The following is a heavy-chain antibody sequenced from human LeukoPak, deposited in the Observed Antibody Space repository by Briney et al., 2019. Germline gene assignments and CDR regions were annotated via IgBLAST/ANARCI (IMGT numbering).Heavy chain of an antibody. CDR3: ARVSPSGAYYYGSGSYYNRIDY. D-gene: IGHD3-10*01. CDR2: IYYSGST. CDR1: GGSIRSYY. V-gene: IGHV4-59*12. Sequence: PSETLSLTCTVSGGSIRSYYWSWIRQPPGKGLEWIAYIYYSGSTNYNPSLKIQVTISVDTSKNQFSLKLSSVTAADTAVYYCARVSPSGAYYYGSGSYYNRIDYWGQGTLVTVSS. J-gene: IGHJ4*02.